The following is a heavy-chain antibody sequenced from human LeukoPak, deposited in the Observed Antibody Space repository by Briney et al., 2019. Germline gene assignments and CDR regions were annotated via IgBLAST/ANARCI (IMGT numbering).Heavy chain of an antibody. J-gene: IGHJ4*02. Sequence: SQTLSLTCAISGDSLSNNSAAWKWIRQSPSRGLEWLGRTYYRSKWYNDYAVSVTSRITISPDTSKNQFSLQLKSVTPDDTAVYYCPRGRSWGESCFDYWGQGTLVTVSS. CDR3: PRGRSWGESCFDY. CDR1: GDSLSNNSAA. V-gene: IGHV6-1*01. D-gene: IGHD6-13*01. CDR2: TYYRSKWYN.